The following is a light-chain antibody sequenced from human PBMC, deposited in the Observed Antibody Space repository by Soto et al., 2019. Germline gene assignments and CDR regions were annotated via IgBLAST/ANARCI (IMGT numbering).Light chain of an antibody. V-gene: IGKV1-33*01. CDR3: QQYENLPT. CDR1: QNINNY. Sequence: DIQMTQSPSSLSASLGDRVTITCQASQNINNYLNWYQQKPGRAPXILIYDASNLEAGVPSRFRGSGSGTDFTFTISRLQPEDIATYYCQQYENLPTFGQGTRLEIK. CDR2: DAS. J-gene: IGKJ5*01.